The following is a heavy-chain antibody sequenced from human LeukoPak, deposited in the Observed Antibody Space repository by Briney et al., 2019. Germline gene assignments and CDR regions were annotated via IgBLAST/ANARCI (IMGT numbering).Heavy chain of an antibody. CDR3: TTELYCGGDCYPGA. CDR1: GFTFSNAW. J-gene: IGHJ5*02. D-gene: IGHD2-21*02. CDR2: IQSKTDSGTT. V-gene: IGHV3-15*01. Sequence: TGGSLRLSCAASGFTFSNAWMSWVRQAPGKGLEWVGRIQSKTDSGTTDYAAPVKGRLTISRDDSKNTLYLQMNSLKTDDTAVYYCTTELYCGGDCYPGAWGQGTLVTVSS.